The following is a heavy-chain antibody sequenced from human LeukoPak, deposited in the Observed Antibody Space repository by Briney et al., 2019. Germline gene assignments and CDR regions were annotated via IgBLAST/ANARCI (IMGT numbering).Heavy chain of an antibody. CDR2: ISSSSSYI. Sequence: PGGSLRLSCAASGFTFSSYSMNWVRQAPGKGLEWVSSISSSSSYIYYADSVKGRFTISRDNAKNSLYLQMNSLRAEDTAVYYCASYSSSSHWRNNWFDPWGQGTLVTVSS. CDR3: ASYSSSSHWRNNWFDP. CDR1: GFTFSSYS. J-gene: IGHJ5*02. V-gene: IGHV3-21*01. D-gene: IGHD6-6*01.